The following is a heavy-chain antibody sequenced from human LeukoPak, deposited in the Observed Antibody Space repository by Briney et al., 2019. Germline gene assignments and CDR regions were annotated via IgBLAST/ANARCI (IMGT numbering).Heavy chain of an antibody. V-gene: IGHV3-23*01. J-gene: IGHJ3*02. CDR1: GFTFDSYG. CDR3: AKAVDLATISVDI. D-gene: IGHD5-24*01. Sequence: GGSLRLSCAASGFTFDSYGMNWVRQDPGKGLEWVSGISGSGVYTYYADSVKGRFTISRDNSKSTLYLVMNSLRVDDTAVYYCAKAVDLATISVDIWGQGTMVTVSS. CDR2: ISGSGVYT.